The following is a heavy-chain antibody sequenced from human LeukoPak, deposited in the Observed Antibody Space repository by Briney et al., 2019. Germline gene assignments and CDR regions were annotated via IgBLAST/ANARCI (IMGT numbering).Heavy chain of an antibody. D-gene: IGHD6-19*01. CDR3: ARVQRGIAVALDY. CDR1: GFTFSSSA. Sequence: PGGSLRLSCAASGFTFSSSAMNWVRQAPGRGLEWVSYISTTGSSIYYADSVKGRFTISRDNVKNLLYLQMNSLRAEDTAVYYCARVQRGIAVALDYWGQGTLATVSS. V-gene: IGHV3-48*03. CDR2: ISTTGSSI. J-gene: IGHJ4*02.